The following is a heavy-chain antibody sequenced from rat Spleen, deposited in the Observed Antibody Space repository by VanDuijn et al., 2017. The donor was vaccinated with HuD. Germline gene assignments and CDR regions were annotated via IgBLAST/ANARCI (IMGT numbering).Heavy chain of an antibody. Sequence: EVQLVESGGGLVQPGRSMKLSCAASGFTFINYDMAWVRQAPKRGLEWVAYISYDGGSIYYRDSVKGRFTISRDNAKSTLYLQMDSLMSEYTATYYCTTDRTGALMDAWGQGASVTVSS. CDR1: GFTFINYD. CDR2: ISYDGGSI. V-gene: IGHV5-20*01. D-gene: IGHD5-1*01. CDR3: TTDRTGALMDA. J-gene: IGHJ4*01.